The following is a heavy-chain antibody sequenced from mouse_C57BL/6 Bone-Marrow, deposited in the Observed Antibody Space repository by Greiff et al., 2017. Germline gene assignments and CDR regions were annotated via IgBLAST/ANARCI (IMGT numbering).Heavy chain of an antibody. CDR1: GFNIKDDY. CDR3: TTCSNYVWFAY. V-gene: IGHV14-4*01. Sequence: DVKLVESGAELVRPGASVKLSCTASGFNIKDDYMHWVKQRPEQGLEWIGWIDPENGYTEYAAKFQGKATITADTSSNTAYLQLSSLTSEDAAVYYCTTCSNYVWFAYWGQGTLVTVSA. J-gene: IGHJ3*01. D-gene: IGHD2-5*01. CDR2: IDPENGYT.